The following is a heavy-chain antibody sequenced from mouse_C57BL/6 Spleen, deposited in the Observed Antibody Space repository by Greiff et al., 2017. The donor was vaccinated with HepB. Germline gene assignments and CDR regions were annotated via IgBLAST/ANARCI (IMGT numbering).Heavy chain of an antibody. Sequence: EVKLMESGPGLVKPSQSLSLTCSVTGYSITSGYYWNWIRQFPGNKLEWMGYISYDGSNNYNPSLKNRISITRDTSKNQFFLKLNSVTTEDTATYYCARDGAVVATYHFDYWGQGTTLTVSS. V-gene: IGHV3-6*01. CDR3: ARDGAVVATYHFDY. CDR1: GYSITSGYY. J-gene: IGHJ2*01. D-gene: IGHD1-1*01. CDR2: ISYDGSN.